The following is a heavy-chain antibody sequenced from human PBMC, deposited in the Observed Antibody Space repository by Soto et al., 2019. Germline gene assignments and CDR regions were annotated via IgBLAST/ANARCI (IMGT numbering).Heavy chain of an antibody. CDR2: IYYSGST. D-gene: IGHD6-19*01. CDR1: GGSINSSSYF. V-gene: IGHV4-39*01. J-gene: IGHJ5*02. Sequence: PSETLSLTCSVSGGSINSSSYFWGWVRQPPGKGLEWIGSIYYSGSTYYNPSLRSRVTISVDTSKNQFSLKLSSMTAADTAVFYCARHYSSGSRNWFDPWGQGTLVTVS. CDR3: ARHYSSGSRNWFDP.